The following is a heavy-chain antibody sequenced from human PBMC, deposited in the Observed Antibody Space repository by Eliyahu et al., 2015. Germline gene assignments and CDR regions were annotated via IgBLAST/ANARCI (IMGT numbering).Heavy chain of an antibody. Sequence: EVQLVESGGGLVQPGGSLRLSCAAXGXXFSSYSMNWXRQAPGKGLEWVSYISSSSSTIYYADSVKGRFTISRDNAKNSLYLQMNSLRDEDTAVYYCARVNIIEPYDYFDYWGQGTLVTVSS. J-gene: IGHJ4*02. CDR2: ISSSSSTI. CDR1: GXXFSSYS. D-gene: IGHD2/OR15-2a*01. V-gene: IGHV3-48*02. CDR3: ARVNIIEPYDYFDY.